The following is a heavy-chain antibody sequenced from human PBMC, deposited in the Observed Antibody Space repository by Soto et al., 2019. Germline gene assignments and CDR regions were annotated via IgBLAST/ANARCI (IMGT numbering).Heavy chain of an antibody. Sequence: ASVKVSCKASGYTFTSYGISWVRQAPGQGLEWMGWISAYNGNTNYAQKLQGRVTMTTDTSTSTAYMELRSLRSDDTAVYYCARGGDIVVVPAAMPAVWFDPWGQGTLVTVSS. CDR3: ARGGDIVVVPAAMPAVWFDP. CDR1: GYTFTSYG. D-gene: IGHD2-2*01. CDR2: ISAYNGNT. V-gene: IGHV1-18*01. J-gene: IGHJ5*02.